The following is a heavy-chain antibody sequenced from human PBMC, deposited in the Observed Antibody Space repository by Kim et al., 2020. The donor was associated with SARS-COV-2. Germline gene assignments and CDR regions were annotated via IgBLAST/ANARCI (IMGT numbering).Heavy chain of an antibody. CDR2: IY. CDR1: GFTVRSSF. J-gene: IGHJ1*01. D-gene: IGHD3-10*01. CDR3: ARVGDYGSGEVVY. V-gene: IGHV3-53*01. Sequence: GGSLRLSCAASGFTVRSSFMSWVRQAPGKGLEWLSVIYSPDSVKCRITYSRDNSKNTFNHQMNSLRADDTAVYYCARVGDYGSGEVVYWGQGTPVTVSS.